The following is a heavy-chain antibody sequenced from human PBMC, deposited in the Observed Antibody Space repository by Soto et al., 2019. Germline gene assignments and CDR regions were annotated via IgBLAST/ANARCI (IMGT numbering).Heavy chain of an antibody. CDR2: IYHSGTT. V-gene: IGHV4-38-2*02. CDR1: GYSINSGYY. Sequence: RSLTCTVSGYSINSGYYWGWVRQSPGKGLEWIGTIYHSGTTFYNPSLKSRVTISVDTSKNQFSLKLNSVTAADTAVYYCATLTPPFDYWGQGTLVTVSS. J-gene: IGHJ4*02. D-gene: IGHD3-9*01. CDR3: ATLTPPFDY.